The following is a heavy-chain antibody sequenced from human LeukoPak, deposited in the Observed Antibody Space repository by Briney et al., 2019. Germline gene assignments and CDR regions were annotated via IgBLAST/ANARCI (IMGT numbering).Heavy chain of an antibody. V-gene: IGHV4-59*01. Sequence: SETLSLTCTVSGGSISSYYWSWIRQPPGKGLEWIGYIYYSESTNYNPSLKSRVTISVDTSKNQFSLKLSSVTAADTAVYYCARVDVVRGVYHWFDPWGQGTLVTVSS. D-gene: IGHD3-10*01. CDR2: IYYSEST. CDR3: ARVDVVRGVYHWFDP. J-gene: IGHJ5*02. CDR1: GGSISSYY.